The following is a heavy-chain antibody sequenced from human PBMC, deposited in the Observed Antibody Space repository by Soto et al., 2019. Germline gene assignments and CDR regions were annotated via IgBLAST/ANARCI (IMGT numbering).Heavy chain of an antibody. J-gene: IGHJ3*02. CDR2: IIPIFGTA. D-gene: IGHD3-22*01. Sequence: QVQLVQSGAEVKKPGSSVKVSCKASGGTFSSYAISWVRQAPGQGLEWMGGIIPIFGTANYAQKFQGRVTITADESTSTAYMELGSLRSEDTAVYYCARALWDYYDSSGVDAFDIWGQGTMVTVSS. CDR1: GGTFSSYA. V-gene: IGHV1-69*01. CDR3: ARALWDYYDSSGVDAFDI.